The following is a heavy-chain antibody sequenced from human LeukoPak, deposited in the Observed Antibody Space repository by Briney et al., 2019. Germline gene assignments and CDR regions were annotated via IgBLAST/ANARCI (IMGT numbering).Heavy chain of an antibody. V-gene: IGHV1-69*05. J-gene: IGHJ5*02. CDR2: IIPIFGTA. Sequence: ASVKVSCKASGGTFSSYAISWVRQAPGQGLEWMGGIIPIFGTANYAQKFQGRVTMTRNTSISTAYMELSSLRSEDTAVYYCATSPVGSRVWFDPWGQGTLVTVSS. CDR1: GGTFSSYA. CDR3: ATSPVGSRVWFDP. D-gene: IGHD2-2*01.